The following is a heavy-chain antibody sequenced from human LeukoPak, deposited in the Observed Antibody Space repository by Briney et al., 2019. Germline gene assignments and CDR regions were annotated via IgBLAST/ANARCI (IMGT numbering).Heavy chain of an antibody. J-gene: IGHJ4*02. CDR1: GGSISSYY. CDR2: IYYSGST. CDR3: ARASSYYDFWSGYNGGYYFDY. Sequence: SETLSLTCTVSGGSISSYYWSWIRQPPGKGLKWIGYIYYSGSTNYNPSLKSRVTISVDTSKNQFSLKLSSVTAADTAVYYCARASSYYDFWSGYNGGYYFDYWGQGTLVTVSS. D-gene: IGHD3-3*01. V-gene: IGHV4-59*01.